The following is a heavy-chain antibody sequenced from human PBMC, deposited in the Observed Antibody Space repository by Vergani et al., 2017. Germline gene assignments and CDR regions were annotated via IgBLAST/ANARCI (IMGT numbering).Heavy chain of an antibody. J-gene: IGHJ4*02. CDR2: ISSSSSYI. CDR3: ATVGSGGSCSDY. CDR1: GFTFSSYS. D-gene: IGHD2-15*01. Sequence: EVQLVESGGGLVKPGGSLRLSCAASGFTFSSYSMNWVRQAPGKGLEWVSSISSSSSYIYYADSVKGRFTISRDNAKNSLYLQMNSLRAEDTAVYYCATVGSGGSCSDYWGQGTLVTVSS. V-gene: IGHV3-21*01.